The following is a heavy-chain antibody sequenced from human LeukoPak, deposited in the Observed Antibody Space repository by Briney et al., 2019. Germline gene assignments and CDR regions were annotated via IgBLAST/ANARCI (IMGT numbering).Heavy chain of an antibody. Sequence: GGSLRLSCAASGFTFSNYWMSWVRRAPGKGRGRVANIKQDGSETYYVDSVRGRFTISRDNAKNSLYLQMNSLRADDTAIYYCARDFWGAYRVDFYDYWGQGALVTVSS. J-gene: IGHJ4*02. D-gene: IGHD3-3*01. CDR1: GFTFSNYW. V-gene: IGHV3-7*01. CDR3: ARDFWGAYRVDFYDY. CDR2: IKQDGSET.